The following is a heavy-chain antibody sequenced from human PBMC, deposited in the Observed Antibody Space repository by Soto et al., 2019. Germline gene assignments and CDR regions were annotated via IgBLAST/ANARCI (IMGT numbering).Heavy chain of an antibody. Sequence: PGESLKISCRGSGYTFTSNWIAWVRQVPGQGPEWMGSIYPGDSDTRYSPSFQGQVTISADKSISTAYLQWSSLKASDTAMYYCARLFDSSGLAPHFDYWGQGTLVTVSS. CDR2: IYPGDSDT. CDR3: ARLFDSSGLAPHFDY. D-gene: IGHD3-22*01. CDR1: GYTFTSNW. J-gene: IGHJ4*02. V-gene: IGHV5-51*01.